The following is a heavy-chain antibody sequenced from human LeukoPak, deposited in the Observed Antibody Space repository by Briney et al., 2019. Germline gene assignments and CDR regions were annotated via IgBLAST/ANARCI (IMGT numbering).Heavy chain of an antibody. CDR1: GFALSDSD. Sequence: GGPLTLSCAASGFALSDSDMYWLRQAPGKGLEWVGRIRSKANNYATAYAVSVKGRFTISRDDSKNTAHLQMNRLKTEDTAVYYCTRRAWGSGWGAFDIWGQGTMVTVPS. CDR3: TRRAWGSGWGAFDI. D-gene: IGHD6-19*01. CDR2: IRSKANNYAT. V-gene: IGHV3-73*01. J-gene: IGHJ3*02.